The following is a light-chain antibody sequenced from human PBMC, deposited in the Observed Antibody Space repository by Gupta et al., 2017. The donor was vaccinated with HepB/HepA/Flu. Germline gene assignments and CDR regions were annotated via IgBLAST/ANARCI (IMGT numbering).Light chain of an antibody. V-gene: IGKV6-21*01. CDR1: QSIGTS. CDR2: YAS. Sequence: EIVLTQSPDFQSVTPNEKVTITCRASQSIGTSLHWYQQKPDQSPKLLIKYASQSFSGVPSRFSGSGSGTDFTLTINSLEAEDAATYYCQQRSSLPNNFGGGTKVEIK. CDR3: QQRSSLPNN. J-gene: IGKJ4*01.